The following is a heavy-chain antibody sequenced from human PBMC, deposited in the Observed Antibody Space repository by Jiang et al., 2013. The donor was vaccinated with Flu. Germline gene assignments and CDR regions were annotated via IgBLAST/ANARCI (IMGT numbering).Heavy chain of an antibody. D-gene: IGHD3-10*01. Sequence: VQLVESGGGLIQPGGSLTLSCAASGFTVNSDYMTWVRQAPGKGLEWLSILFRDGGAYYADSVKGRFTISRDTSKNMLFLQMNSLRVEDTAVYHCASRLTWGQGTLVTVSS. CDR1: GFTVNSDY. J-gene: IGHJ4*02. V-gene: IGHV3-53*01. CDR2: LFRDGGA. CDR3: ASRLT.